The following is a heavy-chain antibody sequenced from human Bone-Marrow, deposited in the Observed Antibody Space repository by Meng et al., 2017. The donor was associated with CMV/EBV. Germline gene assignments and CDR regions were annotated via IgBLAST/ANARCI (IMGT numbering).Heavy chain of an antibody. Sequence: SFSGYYWSWDRQPPRKGPEWIGEINHSGSTNYNPSLKSRVTISVDTSKNQFSLKLSSVTAAGTAVYYCAREPRITMVRGVIHKEVDYWGQGTLVTVSS. CDR3: AREPRITMVRGVIHKEVDY. J-gene: IGHJ4*02. D-gene: IGHD3-10*01. CDR2: INHSGST. CDR1: SFSGYY. V-gene: IGHV4-34*01.